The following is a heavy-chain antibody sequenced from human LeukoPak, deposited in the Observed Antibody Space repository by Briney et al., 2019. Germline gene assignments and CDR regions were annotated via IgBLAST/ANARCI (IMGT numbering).Heavy chain of an antibody. CDR2: IIPIFGTA. CDR1: GGTFSSYA. Sequence: SVKVSCKASGGTFSSYAISWVRQAPGQGLEWMGGIIPIFGTANYAQKFQGRVTITADKSTSTAYMELSSLRSEDTAVYYCARLGGSGSYSADAFDIWGQGTMVTVSS. V-gene: IGHV1-69*06. J-gene: IGHJ3*02. CDR3: ARLGGSGSYSADAFDI. D-gene: IGHD3-10*01.